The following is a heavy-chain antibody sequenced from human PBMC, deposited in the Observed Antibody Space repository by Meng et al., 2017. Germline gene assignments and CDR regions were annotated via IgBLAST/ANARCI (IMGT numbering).Heavy chain of an antibody. D-gene: IGHD6-19*01. CDR3: ARVAVAGHFDY. V-gene: IGHV1-46*01. J-gene: IGHJ4*02. CDR1: GYTFTNFN. CDR2: INPSGGGT. Sequence: VQRAPAGAREKQAGAAVKVHRKAPGYTFTNFNIHGRRPAPGQGLEWMGWINPSGGGTKYAQKFQGRVTITADKSASTAYMELSSLRSEDTAVYYCARVAVAGHFDYWGQGTLVTVSS.